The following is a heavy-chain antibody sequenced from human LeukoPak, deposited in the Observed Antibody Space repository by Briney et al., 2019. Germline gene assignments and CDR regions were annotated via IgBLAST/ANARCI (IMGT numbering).Heavy chain of an antibody. CDR2: IYTSGST. Sequence: PSETLSLTCTVSGGSISSGSYYWSWIRQPAGKGLEWIGRIYTSGSTNYNPSLKSRVTISVDTSKNQFSLKLSSVTAADTAVYYCARDDSSPHFDYWGQGTLVTVSS. CDR3: ARDDSSPHFDY. V-gene: IGHV4-61*02. CDR1: GGSISSGSYY. D-gene: IGHD6-13*01. J-gene: IGHJ4*02.